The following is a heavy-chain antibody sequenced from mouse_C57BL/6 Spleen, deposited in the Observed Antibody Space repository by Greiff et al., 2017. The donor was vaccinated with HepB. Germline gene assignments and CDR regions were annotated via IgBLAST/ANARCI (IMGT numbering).Heavy chain of an antibody. J-gene: IGHJ3*01. V-gene: IGHV1-82*01. Sequence: VQLQQSGPELVKPGASVKISCKASGYAFSSSWMNWVKQRPGKGLEWIGRIYPGDGDTNYNGKFKGKATLTADKSSSTAYMQLSSLTSADSAVYFCARGEGLPPWFAYWGQGTLVTVSA. CDR2: IYPGDGDT. CDR3: ARGEGLPPWFAY. D-gene: IGHD2-4*01. CDR1: GYAFSSSW.